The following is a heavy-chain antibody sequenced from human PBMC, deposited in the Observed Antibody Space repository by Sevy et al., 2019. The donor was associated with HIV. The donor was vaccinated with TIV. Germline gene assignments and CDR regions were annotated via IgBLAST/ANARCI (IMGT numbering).Heavy chain of an antibody. CDR3: ARESYIVGATF. V-gene: IGHV3-30-3*01. Sequence: GGSLRVSCAASGFTFSSYAMHWVRQAPGKGLEWVAVISYDGSNKYYADSVKGRFTISRDNSKNTLYLQMNSLRAEDTAVYYCARESYIVGATFGGQGTLVTVSS. CDR2: ISYDGSNK. J-gene: IGHJ4*02. D-gene: IGHD1-26*01. CDR1: GFTFSSYA.